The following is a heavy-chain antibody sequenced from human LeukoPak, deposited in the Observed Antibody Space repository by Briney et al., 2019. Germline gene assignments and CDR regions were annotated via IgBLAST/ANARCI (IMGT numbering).Heavy chain of an antibody. Sequence: SETLSLTCTVSGGSISSYYWSWIRQPPGKGLEWIGYIYYSGSTNYNLSLKSRVTISVDTSKNQFSLKLSSVTAADTAVYYCARVHRRIAVAGLGVGRAFDIWGQGTMVTVSS. J-gene: IGHJ3*02. CDR3: ARVHRRIAVAGLGVGRAFDI. V-gene: IGHV4-59*01. D-gene: IGHD6-19*01. CDR2: IYYSGST. CDR1: GGSISSYY.